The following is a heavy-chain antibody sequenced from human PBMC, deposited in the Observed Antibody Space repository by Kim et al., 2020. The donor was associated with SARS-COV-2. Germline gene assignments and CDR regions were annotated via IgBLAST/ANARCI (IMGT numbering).Heavy chain of an antibody. D-gene: IGHD2-15*01. V-gene: IGHV3-23*01. CDR1: GFTFSSYA. CDR3: AKAPPEIVVVVAFIDY. CDR2: ISGSGGST. J-gene: IGHJ4*02. Sequence: GGSLRLSCAASGFTFSSYAMSWVRQAPGKGLEWVSAISGSGGSTYYADSAKGRFTISRDNSKKTLYLQMNSLRAEDTAVYYCAKAPPEIVVVVAFIDYGGQGTLVTVSS.